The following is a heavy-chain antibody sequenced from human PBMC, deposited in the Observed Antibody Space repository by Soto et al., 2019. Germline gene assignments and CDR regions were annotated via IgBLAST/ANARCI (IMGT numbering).Heavy chain of an antibody. CDR2: ISPYNGTT. D-gene: IGHD2-8*01. CDR1: GYTFTTYG. Sequence: ASAKVSCKASGYTFTTYGISWVRQAPVQGLEWMGWISPYNGTTKYAEKFQGEMTMTTDKATRTAYMDLRSLRSGDTAVYYCAGDGARDTVLTFYYSLHGMDAWG. V-gene: IGHV1-18*04. J-gene: IGHJ6*02. CDR3: AGDGARDTVLTFYYSLHGMDA.